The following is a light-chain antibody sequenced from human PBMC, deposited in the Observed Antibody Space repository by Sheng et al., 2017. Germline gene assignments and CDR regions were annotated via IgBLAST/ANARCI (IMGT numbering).Light chain of an antibody. Sequence: VLTQSPATLSLSPGERASLSCRASQNLIDIAWYQQKPGQAPRLLIYGASTRAAGVPARFSGSASGTEFTLTIRDLQSEDFAIYYCQQANSYPRTFGQGTKVE. CDR3: QQANSYPRT. V-gene: IGKV3-15*01. CDR2: GAS. CDR1: QNLID. J-gene: IGKJ1*01.